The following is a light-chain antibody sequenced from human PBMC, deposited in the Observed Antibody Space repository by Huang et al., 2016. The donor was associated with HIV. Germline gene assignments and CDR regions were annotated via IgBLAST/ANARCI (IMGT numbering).Light chain of an antibody. CDR3: QQYFDVPWT. V-gene: IGKV4-1*01. CDR1: QSLLFRSNNKNC. CDR2: WAS. Sequence: IVMTQSPDSLALSLGETANINCKSSQSLLFRSNNKNCLAWYQQKPGQPPTLLMSWASTLGSGVPSRFSGGGAGTDFTLTISSLQAEDVAVYFCQQYFDVPWTFGRGTKVEIK. J-gene: IGKJ1*01.